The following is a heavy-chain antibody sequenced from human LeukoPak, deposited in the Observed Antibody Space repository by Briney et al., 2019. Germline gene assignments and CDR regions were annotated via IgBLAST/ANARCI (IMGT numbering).Heavy chain of an antibody. CDR3: AKSRSDIVVVPAAIYYYYYYMDV. CDR1: GFTFSSYA. D-gene: IGHD2-2*01. Sequence: GGSLRLSCAASGFTFSSYAMSWVRQAPGKGLEWVSAISGSGGSTYNADSVKGRFTISRDNSKNTLYLQMNSLRAEDTAVYYCAKSRSDIVVVPAAIYYYYYYMDVWGKGTTVTVSS. CDR2: ISGSGGST. J-gene: IGHJ6*03. V-gene: IGHV3-23*01.